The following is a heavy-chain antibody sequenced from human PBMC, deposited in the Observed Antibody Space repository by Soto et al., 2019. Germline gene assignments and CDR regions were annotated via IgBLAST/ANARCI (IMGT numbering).Heavy chain of an antibody. D-gene: IGHD2-15*01. V-gene: IGHV4-31*03. CDR1: GGSISSGGYY. CDR2: IYYSGST. J-gene: IGHJ5*02. Sequence: QVQLQESGPGLVKPSQTLSLTCTVSGGSISSGGYYWSWIRQHPGKGLEWIGYIYYSGSTYYNPSLKSRVTISVDTSKIQFSLNLRSVTDADTAVYYCARVGYCSGGSCPRGGWFDPWGQGTLVTVSS. CDR3: ARVGYCSGGSCPRGGWFDP.